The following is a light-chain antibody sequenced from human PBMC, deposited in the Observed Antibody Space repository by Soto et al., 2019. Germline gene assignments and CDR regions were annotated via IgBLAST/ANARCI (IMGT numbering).Light chain of an antibody. CDR3: SSYTSSSTWV. Sequence: QSALTQPASVSGSPGQSITISCTGTSSDVGGYNYVSWYQQHPGKAPKPMIYDVSNRPSGVSNRFSGSKSGNTASLTISGLQAEDEADYYCSSYTSSSTWVFGGGTKLT. CDR1: SSDVGGYNY. CDR2: DVS. J-gene: IGLJ3*02. V-gene: IGLV2-14*01.